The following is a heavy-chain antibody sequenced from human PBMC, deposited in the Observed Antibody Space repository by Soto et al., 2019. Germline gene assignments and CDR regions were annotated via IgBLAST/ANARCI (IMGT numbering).Heavy chain of an antibody. V-gene: IGHV1-18*01. Sequence: QVRLVQSGTEVKTPGASVKVSCKASGYTFRNYAITWLRLAPGQGLEWMGWASAYNRNTNYAQKFRDRGTKAPRPTPSTGFIGVGGPKSHQPGVNFCGKGRQLEATYYLGPGTLLSVSP. CDR3: GKGRQLEATYY. CDR1: GYTFRNYA. J-gene: IGHJ4*01. D-gene: IGHD3-3*01. CDR2: ASAYNRNT.